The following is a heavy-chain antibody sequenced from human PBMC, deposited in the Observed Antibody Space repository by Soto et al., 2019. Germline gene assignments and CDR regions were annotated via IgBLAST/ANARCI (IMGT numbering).Heavy chain of an antibody. CDR1: GDSFSDYY. CDR2: VFHSATT. CDR3: ARGHYSSGWPIDH. Sequence: ETLSLTCTVSGDSFSDYYWNWIRQVPGKGLEWIGFVFHSATTSYNPSLKTRVAISDDTSKKQFSLRLTSVTAADTAIYYCARGHYSSGWPIDHWGQGILVTVSS. V-gene: IGHV4-59*01. D-gene: IGHD6-19*01. J-gene: IGHJ4*02.